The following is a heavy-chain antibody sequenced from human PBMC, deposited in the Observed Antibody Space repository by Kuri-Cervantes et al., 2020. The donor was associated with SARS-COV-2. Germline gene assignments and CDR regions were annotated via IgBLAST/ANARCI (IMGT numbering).Heavy chain of an antibody. CDR2: ISSRGSTI. J-gene: IGHJ4*02. CDR1: GFPFSSYD. V-gene: IGHV3-48*03. Sequence: LSLTCAASGFPFSSYDMHWVRQAPGKGLAWISYISSRGSTIYYADSVKGRFTISRDNAKNSLYLQMNSLRAEDTAVYYCARVAAVAGSFDYWGQGTLVTVSS. CDR3: ARVAAVAGSFDY. D-gene: IGHD6-19*01.